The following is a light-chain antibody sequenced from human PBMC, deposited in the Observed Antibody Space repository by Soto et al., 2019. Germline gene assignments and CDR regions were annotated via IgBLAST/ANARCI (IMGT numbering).Light chain of an antibody. CDR3: SSYTSSSTYYV. J-gene: IGLJ1*01. CDR2: DVS. CDR1: SSDVGGYNY. Sequence: QSVLTQPPSASGSPGQSITISCTGTSSDVGGYNYVSWYQQHPGKAPKLMIYDVSNRPSGVSNRFSGSKSGNTASLTISGLQAEDEADYYCSSYTSSSTYYVFGTGTKLTVL. V-gene: IGLV2-14*01.